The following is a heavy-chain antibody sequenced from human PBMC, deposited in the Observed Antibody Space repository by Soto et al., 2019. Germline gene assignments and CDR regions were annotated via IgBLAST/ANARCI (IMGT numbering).Heavy chain of an antibody. V-gene: IGHV4-31*03. CDR2: IYYSGST. Sequence: SETLSLTCTVSGGSISSGGYYWSWIRQHPGKGLEWIGYIYYSGSTYYNPSLKSRVTISVDTSKNQFSLKLSSVTAADTAVYYCARFPILPAAHTIPTQGVSGPYYYGMDVWGQGTTVTVSS. CDR1: GGSISSGGYY. CDR3: ARFPILPAAHTIPTQGVSGPYYYGMDV. J-gene: IGHJ6*02. D-gene: IGHD2-2*01.